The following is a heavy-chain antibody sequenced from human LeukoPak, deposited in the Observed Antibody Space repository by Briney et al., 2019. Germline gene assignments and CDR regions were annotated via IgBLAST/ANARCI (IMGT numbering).Heavy chain of an antibody. V-gene: IGHV3-48*03. CDR1: GFTFSNYE. J-gene: IGHJ4*02. CDR3: ANGIYYFDY. Sequence: GGSLRLSCAASGFTFSNYEMNWVRQAPGKGLDWVSYIGSRGATIYYADSVKGRFTISRDNSKNTLYLQMNSPRAEDTAVYYCANGIYYFDYWGQGTLVTVSS. D-gene: IGHD1-1*01. CDR2: IGSRGATI.